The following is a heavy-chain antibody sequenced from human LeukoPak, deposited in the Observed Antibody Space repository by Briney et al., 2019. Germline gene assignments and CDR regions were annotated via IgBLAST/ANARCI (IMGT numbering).Heavy chain of an antibody. Sequence: GGSLRLSCVPSGFTFSSFAMTWVRQAPGPGLEWVSSISGSGGTTYYADSIKGRFTISRDSSKNMLYLQMNRLRAEDTAVYYCAELGITMIGGVWGKGTTVTISS. CDR2: ISGSGGTT. V-gene: IGHV3-23*01. CDR1: GFTFSSFA. J-gene: IGHJ6*04. D-gene: IGHD3-10*02. CDR3: AELGITMIGGV.